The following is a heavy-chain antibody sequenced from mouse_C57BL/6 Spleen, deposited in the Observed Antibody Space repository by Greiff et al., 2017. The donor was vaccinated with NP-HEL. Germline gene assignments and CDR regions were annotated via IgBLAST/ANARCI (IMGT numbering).Heavy chain of an antibody. Sequence: VQLQQPGTELVKPGASVKLSCKASGYTFTSYWMHWVKQRPGQGLEWIGNINPSNGGTNYNEKFQSKATLTVDQSSSTAYMQLSSLTSEDSAVYYGARSGNYGNYCDYWGQGTTLTVSS. J-gene: IGHJ2*01. CDR3: ARSGNYGNYCDY. V-gene: IGHV1-53*01. CDR1: GYTFTSYW. CDR2: INPSNGGT. D-gene: IGHD1-1*01.